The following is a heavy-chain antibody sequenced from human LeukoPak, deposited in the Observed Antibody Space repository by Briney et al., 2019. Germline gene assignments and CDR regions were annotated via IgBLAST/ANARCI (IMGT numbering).Heavy chain of an antibody. CDR2: ISGSGGST. D-gene: IGHD3-22*01. CDR1: GFTFSSYA. Sequence: GGSLRLSCAASGFTFSSYAMSWVRQAPGKGLEWVSAISGSGGSTYYADSVKGRFSISRDNSKNTLYLQMNSLRAEDTAVYYCARDPDSTGYYDYWGQGTLVTVSS. V-gene: IGHV3-23*01. J-gene: IGHJ4*02. CDR3: ARDPDSTGYYDY.